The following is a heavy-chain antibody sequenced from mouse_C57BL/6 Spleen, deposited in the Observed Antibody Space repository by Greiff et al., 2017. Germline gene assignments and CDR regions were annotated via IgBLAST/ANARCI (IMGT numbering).Heavy chain of an antibody. CDR2: IYPGDGDT. D-gene: IGHD1-1*01. Sequence: VMLVESGAELVKPGASVKISCKASGYAFSSYWMNWVKQRPGKGLEWIGQIYPGDGDTNYNGKFKGKATLTADKSSSTAYMQLSSLTSEDSAVYFCARGAGYYGSSYGYFDVWGTGTTVTVSS. V-gene: IGHV1-80*01. J-gene: IGHJ1*03. CDR3: ARGAGYYGSSYGYFDV. CDR1: GYAFSSYW.